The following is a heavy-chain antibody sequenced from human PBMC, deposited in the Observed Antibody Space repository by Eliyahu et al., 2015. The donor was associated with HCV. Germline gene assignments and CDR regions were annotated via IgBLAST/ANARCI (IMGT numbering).Heavy chain of an antibody. J-gene: IGHJ4*02. CDR2: INHSGST. CDR1: GGSFSGYY. CDR3: ARGGGSYHDY. Sequence: QVQLQQWGAGLLKPSETLSLTCAVYGGSFSGYYWSWIRQPPGKGLEWIGEINHSGSTKYKPSLKSRVTISVDTSKNQFSLKLSSVTAADTAVYYCARGGGSYHDYWGQGTLVTVSS. D-gene: IGHD1-26*01. V-gene: IGHV4-34*01.